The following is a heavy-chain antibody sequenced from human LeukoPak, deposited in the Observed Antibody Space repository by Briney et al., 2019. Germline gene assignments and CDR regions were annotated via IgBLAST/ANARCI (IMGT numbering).Heavy chain of an antibody. D-gene: IGHD1-26*01. V-gene: IGHV4-34*01. CDR1: GGSFSGYY. CDR2: INHSGST. Sequence: SETLSLTCAVYGGSFSGYYWSWIRQPPGKGLEWIGEINHSGSTNYNPSLKSRVTISVDTSKNQFSLELSSVTAADTAVYYCARLSGTVSGYWGQGTLVTVSS. J-gene: IGHJ4*02. CDR3: ARLSGTVSGY.